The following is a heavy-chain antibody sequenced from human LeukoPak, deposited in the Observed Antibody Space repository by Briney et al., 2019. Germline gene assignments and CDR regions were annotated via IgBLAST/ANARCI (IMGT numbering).Heavy chain of an antibody. D-gene: IGHD5-24*01. J-gene: IGHJ4*02. V-gene: IGHV3-7*01. Sequence: GGSLRLSCAASGFMFNRYWVTWVRQAPGKGLEWVANIKQDGSEKYYVDSVKGRFTISRDNSKNTLYLQMNSLRAEDTAVYYCAKDIEMATSYWGQGTLVTVSS. CDR2: IKQDGSEK. CDR3: AKDIEMATSY. CDR1: GFMFNRYW.